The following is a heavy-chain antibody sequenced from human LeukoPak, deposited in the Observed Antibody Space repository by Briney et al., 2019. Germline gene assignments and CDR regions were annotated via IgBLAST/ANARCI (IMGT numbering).Heavy chain of an antibody. CDR3: ARGATDVTRWFDP. Sequence: PGGSLRLSSAASGFTLSSYAMSWVRQAPGKGLEWVSIISRASESIFYADSVKGRFTISRDNAKNSLYLQMNGLRAEDTAVYYCARGATDVTRWFDPWGQGTRVTVSS. J-gene: IGHJ5*02. CDR1: GFTLSSYA. D-gene: IGHD1-1*01. V-gene: IGHV3-21*01. CDR2: ISRASESI.